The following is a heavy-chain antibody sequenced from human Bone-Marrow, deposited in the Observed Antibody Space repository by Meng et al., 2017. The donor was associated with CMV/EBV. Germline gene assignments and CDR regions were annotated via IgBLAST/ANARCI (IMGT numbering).Heavy chain of an antibody. CDR1: GGTFSSYA. D-gene: IGHD3-9*01. CDR2: IIPILGIA. Sequence: SVKVSCKASGGTFSSYAISWVRQAPGQGLEWMGGIIPILGIANYAQKFQGRVTITADKSTRTGYMELSSLRSEDTAVYYCASGRKLRYFDWFYWGQGTLVTVSS. V-gene: IGHV1-69*10. J-gene: IGHJ4*02. CDR3: ASGRKLRYFDWFY.